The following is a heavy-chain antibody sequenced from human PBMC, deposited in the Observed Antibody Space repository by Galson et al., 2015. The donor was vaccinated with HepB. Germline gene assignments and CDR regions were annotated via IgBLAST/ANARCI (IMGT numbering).Heavy chain of an antibody. V-gene: IGHV3-30-3*01. J-gene: IGHJ2*01. CDR2: ISYDGSNK. CDR1: GFTFSSYA. Sequence: SLRLSCAASGFTFSSYAMHWVRQAPGKGLEWVAVISYDGSNKYYADSVKGRFTISRDNSKNTLYLQMNSLRAEDTAVYYCARDVAGDWYFDLWGRGTLVTVSS. CDR3: ARDVAGDWYFDL. D-gene: IGHD6-19*01.